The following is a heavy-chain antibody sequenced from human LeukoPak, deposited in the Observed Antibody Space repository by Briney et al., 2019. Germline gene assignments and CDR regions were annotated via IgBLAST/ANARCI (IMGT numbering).Heavy chain of an antibody. CDR1: GFTFSDYW. Sequence: GGSLRLSCADSGFTFSDYWMSWMRPAPGKGLEWVANIKYDGDEEYYVDSVKGRFTISRDNAKNSLYLQLNSLRVEDTAVYYCKSGGAAPGSFDNWGQGTLVTVSP. CDR3: KSGGAAPGSFDN. V-gene: IGHV3-7*01. D-gene: IGHD6-13*01. J-gene: IGHJ4*02. CDR2: IKYDGDEE.